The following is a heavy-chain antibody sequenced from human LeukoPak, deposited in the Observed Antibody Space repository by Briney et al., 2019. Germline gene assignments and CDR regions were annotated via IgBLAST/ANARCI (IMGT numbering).Heavy chain of an antibody. D-gene: IGHD3-22*01. V-gene: IGHV3-33*01. CDR2: IWYDGSNK. J-gene: IGHJ4*02. Sequence: GGSLRLSCAASGFTFSSYGMHWVRQAPGKGLEWVAVIWYDGSNKYYADSVKGRFTTSRDNSKNTLYLQMNSLRAEDTAVYYCARGLDYYDSSGYGDYWGQGTLVTVSS. CDR1: GFTFSSYG. CDR3: ARGLDYYDSSGYGDY.